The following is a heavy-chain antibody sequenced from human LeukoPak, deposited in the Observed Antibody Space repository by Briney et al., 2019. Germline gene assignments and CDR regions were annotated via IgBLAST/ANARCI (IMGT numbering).Heavy chain of an antibody. CDR2: ICGSGGCT. D-gene: IGHD4-11*01. CDR1: GFTFSTYG. J-gene: IGHJ4*02. Sequence: GGSLRLSCAASGFTFSTYGMSWVRQAPGKGPEWGSGICGSGGCTYYADSVKGRFSISRDNSKNTLYLHMNSLRAEDTAVYYCAKRGSFLTKEFDHWGQGTLVTVSS. CDR3: AKRGSFLTKEFDH. V-gene: IGHV3-23*01.